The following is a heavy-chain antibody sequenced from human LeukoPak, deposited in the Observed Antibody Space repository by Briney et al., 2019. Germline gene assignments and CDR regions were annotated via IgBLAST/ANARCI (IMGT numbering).Heavy chain of an antibody. D-gene: IGHD5-24*01. J-gene: IGHJ6*02. Sequence: GGSLRLSCAASGFTVSSNYMSWVRQAPGKGLEWVSVIYSGGSTYYADSVKGGFTISRDNSKNTLYLQMNSLRAEDTAVYYCARDRFTTRDGYKTYGMDVWGQGTTVTVSS. V-gene: IGHV3-66*01. CDR2: IYSGGST. CDR1: GFTVSSNY. CDR3: ARDRFTTRDGYKTYGMDV.